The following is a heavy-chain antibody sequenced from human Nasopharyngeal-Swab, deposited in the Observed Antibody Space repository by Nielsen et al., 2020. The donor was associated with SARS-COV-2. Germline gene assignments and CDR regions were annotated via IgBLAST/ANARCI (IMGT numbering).Heavy chain of an antibody. CDR1: GNTFTSYA. Sequence: ASVKVSCKASGNTFTSYAMNWVRQAPGQGLEWMGWINTNTGNPTYAQGFTGRFVFSLDTSVSTAYLQISSLKAEDTAVYYCARGPSPYSSSWYDWFDPWGQGTLVTVSS. J-gene: IGHJ5*02. D-gene: IGHD6-13*01. V-gene: IGHV7-4-1*02. CDR2: INTNTGNP. CDR3: ARGPSPYSSSWYDWFDP.